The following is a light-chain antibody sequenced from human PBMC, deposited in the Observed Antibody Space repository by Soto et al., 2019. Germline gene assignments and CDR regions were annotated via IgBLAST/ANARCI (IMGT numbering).Light chain of an antibody. CDR2: EAT. Sequence: QSALTQPASVSGSPEQSITISCTGTSNDVGRYNLVSWYQQHPGKAPKVMIYEATKRPSGVSNRFSGSKSGTSASLAITGLQAEDEGDYYCQSYDSTLSARYVFGTGTKLTVL. CDR3: QSYDSTLSARYV. CDR1: SNDVGRYNL. J-gene: IGLJ1*01. V-gene: IGLV2-14*02.